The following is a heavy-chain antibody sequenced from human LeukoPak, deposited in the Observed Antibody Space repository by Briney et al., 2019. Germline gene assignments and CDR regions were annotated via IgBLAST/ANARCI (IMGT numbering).Heavy chain of an antibody. D-gene: IGHD5-18*01. V-gene: IGHV3-30*18. CDR1: GFAFSGYG. J-gene: IGHJ6*02. Sequence: GALRLSCAAAGFAFSGYGMHWVRRAPGKGGEWVAGLLYDGNSKFYSDYVKGRLTISGDNSKNTLYLQMNSLRAEDTAVYYCAKLRVSGYTYGYGLAVWGQGTTVTVSS. CDR3: AKLRVSGYTYGYGLAV. CDR2: LLYDGNSK.